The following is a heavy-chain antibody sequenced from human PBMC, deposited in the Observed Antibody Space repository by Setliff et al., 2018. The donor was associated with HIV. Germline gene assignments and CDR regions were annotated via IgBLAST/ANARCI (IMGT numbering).Heavy chain of an antibody. Sequence: ASVKVSCKPSGYSFTNHYMHWVRQAPGQGLEWMGIINPSGGSTSYAQKFQGRVTMTRGKSTSTVYMEVSRLRSDDTAVYYCARDYYDSSGYIFFPGLPDYWGQGTLVTVSS. J-gene: IGHJ4*02. CDR1: GYSFTNHY. CDR2: INPSGGST. CDR3: ARDYYDSSGYIFFPGLPDY. D-gene: IGHD3-22*01. V-gene: IGHV1-46*01.